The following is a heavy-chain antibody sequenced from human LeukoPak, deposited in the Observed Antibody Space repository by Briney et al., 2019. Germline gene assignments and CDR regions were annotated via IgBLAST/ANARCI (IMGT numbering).Heavy chain of an antibody. CDR3: ARLGSYHDF. CDR1: GASISNYY. D-gene: IGHD1-26*01. CDR2: IHTSGGS. V-gene: IGHV4-4*09. J-gene: IGHJ4*02. Sequence: PSETLSLTCTVSGASISNYYWSWIRQTPEKGLEWMGHIHTSGGSSYYPSLKSRLTMSIDTSRNQLSPKLTSVTAADTAVYFCARLGSYHDFWGQGALVTVSS.